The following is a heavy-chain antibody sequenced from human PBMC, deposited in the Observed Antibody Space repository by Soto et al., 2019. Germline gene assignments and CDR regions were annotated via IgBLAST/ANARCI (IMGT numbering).Heavy chain of an antibody. D-gene: IGHD3-10*01. Sequence: GGSLRLSCAASGFTFNNYWMHWVRQAPGKGLVWVSRIKTDGSSPNYADSVEGRFTISSDNAKNTLYLQMNSLRVEDTAVYYCARDRIAGSGSCDNWGQGTLVTVSS. CDR2: IKTDGSSP. J-gene: IGHJ4*02. CDR1: GFTFNNYW. V-gene: IGHV3-74*01. CDR3: ARDRIAGSGSCDN.